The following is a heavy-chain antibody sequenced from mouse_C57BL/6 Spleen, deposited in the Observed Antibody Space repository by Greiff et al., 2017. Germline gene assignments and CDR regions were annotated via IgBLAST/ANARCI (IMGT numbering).Heavy chain of an antibody. CDR2: INPGSGGT. J-gene: IGHJ4*01. D-gene: IGHD3-3*01. CDR3: ARSGRGCARDY. CDR1: GYAFTNYL. Sequence: VQLQQSGAELVRPGTSVKVSCKASGYAFTNYLIEWVKQRPGQGLEWIGVINPGSGGTNYNEKFKGKATLTADKSSSTAYMQLSSLTSADSAVYFCARSGRGCARDYGGQGTSVTVSA. V-gene: IGHV1-54*01.